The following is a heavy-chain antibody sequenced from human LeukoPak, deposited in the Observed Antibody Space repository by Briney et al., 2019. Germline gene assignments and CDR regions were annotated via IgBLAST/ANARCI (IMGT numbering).Heavy chain of an antibody. D-gene: IGHD5-24*01. CDR3: AKDPGWPQYSIDY. V-gene: IGHV3-30*18. J-gene: IGHJ4*02. Sequence: PGRSLRLSCAASGFTFSSYGMHWVRQAPGKGLEWVAVISYDGSNKYYADSVKGRFTISRDNSKNTLYLQMNSLRAEDTAVYYCAKDPGWPQYSIDYWGQGTLVTVSS. CDR1: GFTFSSYG. CDR2: ISYDGSNK.